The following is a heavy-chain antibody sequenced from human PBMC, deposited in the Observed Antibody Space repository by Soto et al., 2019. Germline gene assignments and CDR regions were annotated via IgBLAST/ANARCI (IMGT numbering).Heavy chain of an antibody. CDR2: MYPTGSRT. J-gene: IGHJ3*02. D-gene: IGHD3-22*01. Sequence: ASVKVSCKASGYTLNSYYIHWVRQAPGQGLEWMAVMYPTGSRTFYAQKFQGRVTTTRDTSTSTVYMELSSLKSEDTAVYYCARDRAFYDSSGYDAFDMWGQGTMVIVSS. CDR1: GYTLNSYY. V-gene: IGHV1-46*02. CDR3: ARDRAFYDSSGYDAFDM.